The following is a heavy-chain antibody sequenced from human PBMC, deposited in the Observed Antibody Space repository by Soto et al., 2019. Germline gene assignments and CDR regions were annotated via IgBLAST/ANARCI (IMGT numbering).Heavy chain of an antibody. CDR3: AREGYCSSGSCALYSHDFFGMDV. J-gene: IGHJ6*02. V-gene: IGHV1-18*01. CDR2: ISTYNSNT. Sequence: ASVKVSCKASHYSFARYGISWVRQAPGQGLEWMGWISTYNSNTKYAQKFQGRVTLTTDTPTSTAYMNLRSLTSDDTAVYYCAREGYCSSGSCALYSHDFFGMDVWGQGTTVTVSS. D-gene: IGHD2-15*01. CDR1: HYSFARYG.